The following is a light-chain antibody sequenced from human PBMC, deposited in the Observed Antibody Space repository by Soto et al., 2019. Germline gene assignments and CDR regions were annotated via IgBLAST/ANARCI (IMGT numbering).Light chain of an antibody. V-gene: IGLV1-44*01. CDR1: TSNIVSNT. Sequence: QSVLTQPPSVSGTPGQRVTISCSGSTSNIVSNTVNWYRQFPGMAPKLLIYSHNQRPSGVPDRFSASKSGTSASLAISGLLSDDEADYYCTAWDDSLHGVVFGGGTKLTVL. J-gene: IGLJ3*02. CDR3: TAWDDSLHGVV. CDR2: SHN.